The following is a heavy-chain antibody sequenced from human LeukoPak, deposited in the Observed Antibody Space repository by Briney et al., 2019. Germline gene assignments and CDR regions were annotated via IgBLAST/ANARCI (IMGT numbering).Heavy chain of an antibody. CDR1: GFTFNNYA. CDR2: ISGIGASA. D-gene: IGHD2-21*02. Sequence: GGSLRLSCVVSGFTFNNYAMNWVRQAPGKGLEWVSIISGIGASAYYVDSVKGRFTIARDNSKNTLFLQMNSLRAEDTAVYYCARESTANGFDPGGRGTLATVS. CDR3: ARESTANGFDP. V-gene: IGHV3-23*01. J-gene: IGHJ5*02.